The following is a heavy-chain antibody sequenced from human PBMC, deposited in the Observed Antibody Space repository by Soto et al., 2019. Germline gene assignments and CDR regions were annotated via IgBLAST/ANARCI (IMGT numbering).Heavy chain of an antibody. CDR1: GLTISGEKY. CDR3: ATWHEREHAFDV. J-gene: IGHJ3*01. CDR2: LYDVDGS. D-gene: IGHD1-1*01. Sequence: DVQLVESGGGLIQPGESLRLSCAAFGLTISGEKYVAWVRQAPGKGLEWVASLYDVDGSFYADSVTGRFTTSSDSSKTTVYLQMNDLRPDDTAVYYCATWHEREHAFDVWGQGTTVTISS. V-gene: IGHV3-53*01.